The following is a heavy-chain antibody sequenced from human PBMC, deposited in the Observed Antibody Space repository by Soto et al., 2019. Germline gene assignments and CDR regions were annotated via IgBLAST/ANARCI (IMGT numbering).Heavy chain of an antibody. J-gene: IGHJ6*02. D-gene: IGHD4-17*01. V-gene: IGHV3-7*05. CDR2: IKEDGSDR. CDR1: GLTFSNYW. Sequence: PGGSLRLSCAASGLTFSNYWMSWVRQAPGKGLEWVANIKEDGSDRSYGDSVKGRFTISRDNAKNSLYLQMSSLRDEDTAVYYCAKNSYGDSWNFGLDVWGQGTTVTVSS. CDR3: AKNSYGDSWNFGLDV.